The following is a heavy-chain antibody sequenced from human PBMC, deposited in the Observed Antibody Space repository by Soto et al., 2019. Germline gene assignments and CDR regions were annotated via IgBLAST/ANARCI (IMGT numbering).Heavy chain of an antibody. J-gene: IGHJ4*02. CDR1: GGSISSGDYY. CDR3: ARGYSSGWYGTYVGGDS. CDR2: IYYSGST. D-gene: IGHD6-19*01. V-gene: IGHV4-30-4*01. Sequence: SETLSLTCTVSGGSISSGDYYWSWIRQPPGKGLEWIGYIYYSGSTYYNPSLKSRVTLSVDTSKDQFSLKLTSVTAADTAVYFCARGYSSGWYGTYVGGDSWGQGTLVTVSS.